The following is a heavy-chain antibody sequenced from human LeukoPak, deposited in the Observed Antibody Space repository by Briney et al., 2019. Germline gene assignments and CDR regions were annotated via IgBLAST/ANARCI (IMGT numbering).Heavy chain of an antibody. D-gene: IGHD2-2*01. CDR2: IIPIFGTA. CDR1: RGTFSSYA. V-gene: IGHV1-69*13. Sequence: SVKVSCKASRGTFSSYAISWVRQAPGHGLEWMGGIIPIFGTANYAQKFQGRVTITADESTSTAYMELSSLRSEDTAVYYCARDLNGIVVVPAAPHHNWFDPWGQGTLVTVSS. CDR3: ARDLNGIVVVPAAPHHNWFDP. J-gene: IGHJ5*02.